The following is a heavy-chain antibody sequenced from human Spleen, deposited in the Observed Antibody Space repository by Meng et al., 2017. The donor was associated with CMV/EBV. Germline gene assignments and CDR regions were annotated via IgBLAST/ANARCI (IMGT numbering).Heavy chain of an antibody. CDR2: MNPNSGNT. V-gene: IGHV1-8*01. Sequence: ASVKVSCKASGYTFTSYDINWVRQASGQGLEWMGWMNPNSGNTGYAQKFQGRVTITRNTSISTAYMELSSLRSADTAVYYCARGHCSNNSCYEYFQHWGQGTLVTVSS. CDR3: ARGHCSNNSCYEYFQH. J-gene: IGHJ1*01. CDR1: GYTFTSYD. D-gene: IGHD2-2*01.